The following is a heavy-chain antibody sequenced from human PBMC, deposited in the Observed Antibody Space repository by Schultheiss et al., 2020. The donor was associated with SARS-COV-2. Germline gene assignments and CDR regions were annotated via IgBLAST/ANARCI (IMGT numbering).Heavy chain of an antibody. CDR3: ARQVVVALTENWFDP. Sequence: SETLSLTCSVSGDSISTYYWSWIRQPPGKGLEWIGYIYYSGSTNYNPSLKSRVTISVDTSKKQFSLKLSSVTAADTAVYYCARQVVVALTENWFDPWGQGTLVTVSS. V-gene: IGHV4-59*13. D-gene: IGHD2-15*01. CDR1: GDSISTYY. CDR2: IYYSGST. J-gene: IGHJ5*02.